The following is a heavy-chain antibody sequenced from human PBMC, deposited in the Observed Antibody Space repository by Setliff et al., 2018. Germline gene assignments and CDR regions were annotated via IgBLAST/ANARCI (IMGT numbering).Heavy chain of an antibody. Sequence: TSETLSLTCAVYGASFSGTYCSWIRQSPGKGLEWIGEINHTGSPNWIGEINHSGTPNYNPSLKGRVTMSVDTSKNQFSLKLTSVTAADTAVYYCRVWVDMIEVDSWAQGTLVTVSS. CDR3: RVWVDMIEVDS. J-gene: IGHJ4*02. CDR2: INHSGTP. D-gene: IGHD3-22*01. V-gene: IGHV4-34*01. CDR1: GASFSGTY.